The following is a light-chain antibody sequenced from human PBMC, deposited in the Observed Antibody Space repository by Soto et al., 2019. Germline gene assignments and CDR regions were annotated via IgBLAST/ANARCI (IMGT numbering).Light chain of an antibody. J-gene: IGKJ4*01. CDR3: QQYNNWPRAT. Sequence: EIVITHSAATLSLSGVERATLSCRASQSINSNLAWYQQKPGQAPRLFIFRASSRATGLPARFSASGSGTDFNLTISSLQSEDFAVYYCQQYNNWPRATFGGGTKVDIK. CDR2: RAS. CDR1: QSINSN. V-gene: IGKV3-15*01.